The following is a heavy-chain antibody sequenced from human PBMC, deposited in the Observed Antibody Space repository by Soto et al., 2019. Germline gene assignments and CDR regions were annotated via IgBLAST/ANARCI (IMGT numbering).Heavy chain of an antibody. J-gene: IGHJ4*02. CDR2: ISGSGGST. V-gene: IGHV3-23*01. CDR3: AKTLTTVTTRCFDY. CDR1: GFTFSSYA. D-gene: IGHD4-4*01. Sequence: GESLKISCAASGFTFSSYAMSWVRQAPGKGLEWVSAISGSGGSTYYADSVKGRFTISRDNSKNTLYLQMNSLRAEDTAVYYCAKTLTTVTTRCFDYWGQGTLVTVSS.